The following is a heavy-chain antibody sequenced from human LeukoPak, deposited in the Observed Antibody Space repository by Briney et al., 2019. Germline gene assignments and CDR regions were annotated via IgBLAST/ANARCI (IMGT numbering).Heavy chain of an antibody. Sequence: GGSLRLSCAASGFTFSSYGMHWVRQAPGKGLEWVAVMWYDGSTKYYADSVKGRFTISRDNSKNTLYLQMDSLRAEDTAVYYRAKDGAASTYFDNWGPGTLVTVSS. CDR3: AKDGAASTYFDN. J-gene: IGHJ4*02. CDR2: MWYDGSTK. CDR1: GFTFSSYG. D-gene: IGHD4/OR15-4a*01. V-gene: IGHV3-33*06.